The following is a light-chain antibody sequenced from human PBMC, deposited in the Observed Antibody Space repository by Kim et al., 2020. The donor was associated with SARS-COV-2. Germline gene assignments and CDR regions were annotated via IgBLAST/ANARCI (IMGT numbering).Light chain of an antibody. Sequence: GQKVTISCSGSSFNIGNHYVSWYQQFPGTAPKLLIYDNNERPSGIPDRFSGSKSGTSATLGITGLQTGDEAEYYCGTWDSSLPGLVFGGGTQLTVL. V-gene: IGLV1-51*01. J-gene: IGLJ2*01. CDR2: DNN. CDR3: GTWDSSLPGLV. CDR1: SFNIGNHY.